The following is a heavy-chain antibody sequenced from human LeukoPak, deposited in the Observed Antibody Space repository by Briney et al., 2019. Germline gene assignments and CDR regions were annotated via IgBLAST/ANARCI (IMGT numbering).Heavy chain of an antibody. Sequence: GGSLRLSCAASGFTVSSDYMSWVRQAPGKGLEWVSVIYSGGSTYYADSVKGRFTISRDNSKNTLYLQMNSLRAEDTAVYYCARGGRVTPFDYWGQGTLVTVSS. CDR2: IYSGGST. D-gene: IGHD2-21*02. CDR3: ARGGRVTPFDY. V-gene: IGHV3-66*02. CDR1: GFTVSSDY. J-gene: IGHJ4*02.